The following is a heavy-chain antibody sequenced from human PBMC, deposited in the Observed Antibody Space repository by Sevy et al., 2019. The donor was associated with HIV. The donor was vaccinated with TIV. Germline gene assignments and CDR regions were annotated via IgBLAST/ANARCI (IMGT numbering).Heavy chain of an antibody. D-gene: IGHD1-26*01. Sequence: GGSLRLSCAASGFTFDDYAMHWVRQAPGKGLEWVAGISWNSGSIGYADSVKGRFTISRDNAKNSLYLRMNSLRAEDMALYYCAKDIGGSYLAYYFDYWGQGTLVTVSS. J-gene: IGHJ4*02. CDR3: AKDIGGSYLAYYFDY. CDR2: ISWNSGSI. CDR1: GFTFDDYA. V-gene: IGHV3-9*03.